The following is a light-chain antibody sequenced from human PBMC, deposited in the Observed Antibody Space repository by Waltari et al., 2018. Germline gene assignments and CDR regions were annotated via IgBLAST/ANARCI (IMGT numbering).Light chain of an antibody. CDR2: AVS. J-gene: IGLJ2*01. CDR1: SSDVGTYKR. CDR3: SSYAGSSKGV. V-gene: IGLV2-23*02. Sequence: QSALTQPASVSWSPGQSTTISCTGTSSDVGTYKRASWYQQHPGKAPKRMIYAVSKRPSGVSVRFSGSKSGDMASLTISGLQPEDEAEYFCSSYAGSSKGVFGGGTKVTVL.